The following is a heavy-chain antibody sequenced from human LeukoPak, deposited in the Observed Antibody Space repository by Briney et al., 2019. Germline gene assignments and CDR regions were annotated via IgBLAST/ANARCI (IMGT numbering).Heavy chain of an antibody. CDR3: VRRCSDV. CDR2: ISGSGGST. V-gene: IGHV3-23*01. Sequence: GGSLRLSCAASGFTFSSYAMSWVRQAPGKGLEWVAVISGSGGSTYYADSVKGRFTISRDNAKSSVYLQMNSLRVEDTALYYCVRRCSDVWGQGTPVTVSS. J-gene: IGHJ4*02. D-gene: IGHD2-8*01. CDR1: GFTFSSYA.